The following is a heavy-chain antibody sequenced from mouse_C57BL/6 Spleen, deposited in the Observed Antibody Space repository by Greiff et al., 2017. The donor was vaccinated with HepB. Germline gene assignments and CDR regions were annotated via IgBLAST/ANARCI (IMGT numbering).Heavy chain of an antibody. CDR3: ARDDGYPGWFAY. D-gene: IGHD2-3*01. Sequence: VKLMESDAELVKPGASVKISCKVSGYTFTDHTIHWMKQRPEQGLEWIGYIYPRDGSTKYNEKFKGKATLTADKSSSTAYMQLNSLTSEDSAVYFCARDDGYPGWFAYWGQGTLVTVSA. CDR1: GYTFTDHT. J-gene: IGHJ3*01. V-gene: IGHV1-78*01. CDR2: IYPRDGST.